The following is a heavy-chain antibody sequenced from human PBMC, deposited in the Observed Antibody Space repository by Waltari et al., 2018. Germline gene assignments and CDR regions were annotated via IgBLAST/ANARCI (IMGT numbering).Heavy chain of an antibody. Sequence: QLVQSGGGLVRPGESLRLSCVGSGYPFHHAWMSWVRQAPAKGLEWVGRIKREVDGGTAEYIESVKDRFTISRDDSKNTLYLQMNSLKSEDSAVYFCVRESYGNDIWGQGTLVTVSS. J-gene: IGHJ4*02. V-gene: IGHV3-15*01. D-gene: IGHD4-17*01. CDR2: IKREVDGGTA. CDR3: VRESYGNDI. CDR1: GYPFHHAW.